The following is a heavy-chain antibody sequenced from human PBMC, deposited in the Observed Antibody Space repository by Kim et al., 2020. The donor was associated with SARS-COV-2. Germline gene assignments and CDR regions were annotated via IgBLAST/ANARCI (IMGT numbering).Heavy chain of an antibody. Sequence: ASVKVSCKASGYTFTSYGISWVRQAPGQGLEWMGWISAYNGNTNYAQKLQGRVTMTTDTSTSTAYMELRSLRSDDTAVYYCARAPRDYVWGSYWSYWGQGTLVTVSS. CDR3: ARAPRDYVWGSYWSY. V-gene: IGHV1-18*01. CDR1: GYTFTSYG. J-gene: IGHJ4*02. CDR2: ISAYNGNT. D-gene: IGHD3-16*01.